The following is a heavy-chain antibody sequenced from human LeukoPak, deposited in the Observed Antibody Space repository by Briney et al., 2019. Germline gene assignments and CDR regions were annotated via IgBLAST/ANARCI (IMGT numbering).Heavy chain of an antibody. J-gene: IGHJ4*02. CDR2: IYYSGST. CDR3: ARGPNYPSPSPFDY. CDR1: GGSISSYY. Sequence: PETLSLTCTVSGGSISSYYWSWIRQPPGKGLEWIGCIYYSGSTDYNPSLKSRVTISVDTSKNQFSLKLSSVTAADTAVYYCARGPNYPSPSPFDYWGQGTLVTVSS. D-gene: IGHD5-24*01. V-gene: IGHV4-59*08.